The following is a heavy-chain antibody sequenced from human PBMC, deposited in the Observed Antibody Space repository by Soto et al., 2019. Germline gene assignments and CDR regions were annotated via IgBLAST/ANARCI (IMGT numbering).Heavy chain of an antibody. CDR2: IIPISDTT. Sequence: QVQLVXSGAXVKKPGXXVKVXCKAXGGTXSSYAISWVRQAPGXXXXXXGGIIPISDTTNYAQKFQGRVTITADESTSTAXXXXXXXXSXDTAVYYCARSQGSSTSLEIYYYYYYGMDVWGQGTTVTVSS. J-gene: IGHJ6*02. D-gene: IGHD2-2*01. CDR1: GGTXSSYA. CDR3: ARSQGSSTSLEIYYYYYYGMDV. V-gene: IGHV1-69*01.